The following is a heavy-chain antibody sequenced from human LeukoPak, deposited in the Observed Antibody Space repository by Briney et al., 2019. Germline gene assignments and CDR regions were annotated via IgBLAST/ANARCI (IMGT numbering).Heavy chain of an antibody. CDR1: GFTFSSYA. V-gene: IGHV3-23*01. Sequence: PGGSLRLSCAASGFTFSSYAMSWVRQAPGKGLEWVSATSGSGGSTYYADSVKGRFTISRDNAKNSLYLQMNSLRAEDTAVYYCARDPELLDYYYGMDVWGQGTTVTVSS. D-gene: IGHD2-15*01. CDR2: TSGSGGST. J-gene: IGHJ6*02. CDR3: ARDPELLDYYYGMDV.